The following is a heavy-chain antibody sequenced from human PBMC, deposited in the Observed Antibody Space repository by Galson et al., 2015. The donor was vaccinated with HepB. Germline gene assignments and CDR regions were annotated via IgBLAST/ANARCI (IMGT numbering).Heavy chain of an antibody. Sequence: SLRLSCAASGFTFSSYAMSWVRQAPGKGLEWVSAISGSGGSTYYADSVKGRFTISRDNSKDTLYLQINSLRAEDTAVYYCAKDPFVVVTAQCDYWGQGTLVTVSS. D-gene: IGHD2-21*02. V-gene: IGHV3-23*01. CDR1: GFTFSSYA. J-gene: IGHJ4*02. CDR2: ISGSGGST. CDR3: AKDPFVVVTAQCDY.